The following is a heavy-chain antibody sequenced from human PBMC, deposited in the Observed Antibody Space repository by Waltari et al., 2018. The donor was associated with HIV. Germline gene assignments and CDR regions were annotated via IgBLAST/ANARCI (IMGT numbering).Heavy chain of an antibody. CDR3: ARGTTVTTLYDYYMDV. D-gene: IGHD4-17*01. CDR1: SGSISSSYW. CDR2: IHHIGST. V-gene: IGHV4-4*02. J-gene: IGHJ6*03. Sequence: QVQLQESGPGLEKPSGTLSLTCAVSSGSISSSYWWIWVRQPPGKGLEWIGEIHHIGSTNYNPSLKSRVIISVDKSKNQFSLKVNSVTAADTAVYSCARGTTVTTLYDYYMDVWGKGTTVIVSS.